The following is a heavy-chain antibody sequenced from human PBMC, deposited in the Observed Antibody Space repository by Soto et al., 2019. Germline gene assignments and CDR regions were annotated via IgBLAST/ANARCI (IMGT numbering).Heavy chain of an antibody. CDR3: ARKPPQLTYCSSTSCLYYYYYYYMDV. Sequence: QVQLQQWGAGLLKPSETLSLTCAVYGGSFSGYYWSWIRQPPGKGLEWIGEIYHSGSTNYNPSLKSRVTISVDTSKNQFSLKLSSVTAADTAVYYCARKPPQLTYCSSTSCLYYYYYYYMDVWGKGTTVTVSS. D-gene: IGHD2-2*01. V-gene: IGHV4-34*01. CDR1: GGSFSGYY. J-gene: IGHJ6*03. CDR2: IYHSGST.